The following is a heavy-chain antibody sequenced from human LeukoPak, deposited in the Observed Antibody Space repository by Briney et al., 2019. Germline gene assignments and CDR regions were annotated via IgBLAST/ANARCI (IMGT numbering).Heavy chain of an antibody. Sequence: GASVKVSCKASGYTFTGYYMHWVRQAPGRGLEWMGWINPNSGGTNYAQKFQGRVTMTRDTSISTAYMELSRLRSDDTAVYYCARVRRFLEWSYFDYWGQGTLVTVSS. V-gene: IGHV1-2*02. CDR3: ARVRRFLEWSYFDY. D-gene: IGHD3-3*01. J-gene: IGHJ4*02. CDR1: GYTFTGYY. CDR2: INPNSGGT.